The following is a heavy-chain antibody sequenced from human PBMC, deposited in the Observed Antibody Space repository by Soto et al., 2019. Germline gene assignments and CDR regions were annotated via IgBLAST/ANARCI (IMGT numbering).Heavy chain of an antibody. CDR3: AKRHSSATFGWDD. J-gene: IGHJ4*02. V-gene: IGHV3-23*01. D-gene: IGHD6-19*01. Sequence: GGSLRLSCAASGFTFSNYVMSWVRQAPGKGLEWVSSISGSGDNTYYADSVKGRFTISRDNSKNTLFLQMNSLRAEDTAVYYCAKRHSSATFGWDDWGQGTLVTVSS. CDR2: ISGSGDNT. CDR1: GFTFSNYV.